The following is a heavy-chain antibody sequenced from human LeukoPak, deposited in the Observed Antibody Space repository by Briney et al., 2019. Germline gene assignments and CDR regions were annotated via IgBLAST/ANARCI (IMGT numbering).Heavy chain of an antibody. V-gene: IGHV3-73*01. CDR3: ESSITKAGGS. CDR1: GFTSIAYA. D-gene: IGHD2-21*01. J-gene: IGHJ5*02. CDR2: IRSKDQNSAT. Sequence: PGGSLRLSCVGSGFTSIAYALTWARQASGKGLEWVGRIRSKDQNSATAYAESVKGRFTISRDDSKNMAYLQMNSLRIEDTAVYYCESSITKAGGSWGQGTLVTVSS.